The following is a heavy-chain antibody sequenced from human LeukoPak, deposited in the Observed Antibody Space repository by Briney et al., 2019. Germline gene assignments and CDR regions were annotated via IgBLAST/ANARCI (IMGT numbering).Heavy chain of an antibody. V-gene: IGHV3-23*01. CDR1: GFTFSHYG. CDR3: AKMWRVGGVTTLDY. CDR2: LSGSGNKT. J-gene: IGHJ4*02. Sequence: GGSLRLSCAAAGFTFSHYGMSWVRQAPGKGLEGVSSLSGSGNKTYYADSEKGRFTISRDNSKDIIYIDVSSLRVDDTAVYYCAKMWRVGGVTTLDYWGQGTLVTVSS. D-gene: IGHD3-16*01.